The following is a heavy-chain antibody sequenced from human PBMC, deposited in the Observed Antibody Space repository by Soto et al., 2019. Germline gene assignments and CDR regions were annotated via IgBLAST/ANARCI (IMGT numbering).Heavy chain of an antibody. J-gene: IGHJ3*02. V-gene: IGHV3-9*01. CDR3: AKDIGAAPSDAFDI. D-gene: IGHD6-13*01. Sequence: PGGTMRRPCVAWGSTLVDYGMHWFAQALGKGREWVSGISWNSGSIGYADTVKGRFTISRDNAKNSLYLQMNSLRAEDTALYYCAKDIGAAPSDAFDIWGQGTMVTVSS. CDR2: ISWNSGSI. CDR1: GSTLVDYG.